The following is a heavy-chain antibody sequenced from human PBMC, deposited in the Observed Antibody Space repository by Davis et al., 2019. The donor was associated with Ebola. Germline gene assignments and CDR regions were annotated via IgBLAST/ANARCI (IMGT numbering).Heavy chain of an antibody. V-gene: IGHV3-23*01. D-gene: IGHD4-11*01. J-gene: IGHJ6*02. Sequence: GGSLRLSCAASGFTFSSYEMNWVRQAPGKGLEWVSAISGSGGSTYYADSVKGRFTISRDNSKNTLYLQLNSLRAEDTAVYYCAKSVDSLYYYAMDVWGQGTTVTVPS. CDR1: GFTFSSYE. CDR3: AKSVDSLYYYAMDV. CDR2: ISGSGGST.